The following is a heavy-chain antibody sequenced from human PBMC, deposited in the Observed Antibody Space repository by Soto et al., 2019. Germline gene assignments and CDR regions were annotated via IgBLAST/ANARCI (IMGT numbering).Heavy chain of an antibody. D-gene: IGHD3-16*01. V-gene: IGHV3-11*01. CDR2: ISGTGNTI. J-gene: IGHJ1*01. Sequence: QVQLVESGGGLVKPGGSLRLSCAASGFAFSDYYMSWIRQAPGKGLEWISYISGTGNTIYYADSVKGRFTISRDNAKNQLYLKMNGLRAGDRAVYSGGGGGNSFQHGGRAPWSPSPQ. CDR1: GFAFSDYY. CDR3: GGGGNSFQH.